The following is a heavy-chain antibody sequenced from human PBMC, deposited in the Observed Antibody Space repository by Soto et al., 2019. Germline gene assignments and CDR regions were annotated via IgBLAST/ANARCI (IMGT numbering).Heavy chain of an antibody. Sequence: ASVKVSCKXSGGTFSSYAISWVRQAPGQGLEWMGGIIPIFGTANYAQKFQGRVTITADESTSTAYMELSSLRSEDTAVYYCARDWSSIVVVPAPANYYYYYGMDVWGQGTTVTVS. CDR1: GGTFSSYA. CDR2: IIPIFGTA. CDR3: ARDWSSIVVVPAPANYYYYYGMDV. D-gene: IGHD2-2*01. J-gene: IGHJ6*02. V-gene: IGHV1-69*13.